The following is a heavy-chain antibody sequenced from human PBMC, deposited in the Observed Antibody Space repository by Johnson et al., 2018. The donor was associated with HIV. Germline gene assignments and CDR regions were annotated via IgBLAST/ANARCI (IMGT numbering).Heavy chain of an antibody. V-gene: IGHV3-30*18. CDR2: ISYDGSNK. Sequence: QMLLVESGGGVVQPGRSLRLSCAASGFSFSSYDMHWVRQAPGKGLEWVAVISYDGSNKYYADSVKGRFTISRDNSKNTLYLQMNSLRAEDTAVYYCAKLPVLYGDFDDGAFDIWGRGTMVTVSS. CDR3: AKLPVLYGDFDDGAFDI. D-gene: IGHD4-17*01. CDR1: GFSFSSYD. J-gene: IGHJ3*02.